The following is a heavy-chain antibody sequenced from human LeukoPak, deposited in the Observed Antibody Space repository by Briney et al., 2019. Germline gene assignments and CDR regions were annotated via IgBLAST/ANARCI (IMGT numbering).Heavy chain of an antibody. V-gene: IGHV1-18*01. CDR1: GYTFTSYG. D-gene: IGHD1-26*01. CDR3: ARSMSSAVGASGY. J-gene: IGHJ4*02. Sequence: ASVKVSCKASGYTFTSYGISWVRQAPGQGLEWMGWISAYNGNTNYAQKLQGRVTMTTDTSTSTVYMELSSLRSEDTAVYYCARSMSSAVGASGYWGQGTLVTVSS. CDR2: ISAYNGNT.